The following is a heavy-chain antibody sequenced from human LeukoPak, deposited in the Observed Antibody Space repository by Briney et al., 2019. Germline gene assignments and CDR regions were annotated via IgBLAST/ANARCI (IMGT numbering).Heavy chain of an antibody. CDR1: GYTFTGYY. CDR2: INPNSGGT. D-gene: IGHD2-2*03. CDR3: ARVGSTGWSFPRF. Sequence: ASVKVSCKASGYTFTGYYMHWVRQAPGQGLEWMGRINPNSGGTNYAQKFQGRVTMTRDTSISTAYMELSRLRSDDTAVYYCARVGSTGWSFPRFWDQGTLVTVSS. V-gene: IGHV1-2*06. J-gene: IGHJ4*02.